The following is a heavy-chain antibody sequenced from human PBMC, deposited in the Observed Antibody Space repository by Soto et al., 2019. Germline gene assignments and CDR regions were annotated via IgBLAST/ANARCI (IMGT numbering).Heavy chain of an antibody. V-gene: IGHV2-70*01. CDR2: IDWDDDK. CDR1: GFSLSTSGMC. D-gene: IGHD6-13*01. J-gene: IGHJ6*02. Sequence: GSGPTLVNPTQTLTLTCTFSGFSLSTSGMCXSWIRQPPGKALEWLALIDWDDDKYYSTSLKTRLTISKDTSKNQVVLTMTNMDPVDTATYYCARTLAAGPLGYRMDVWGQGTTVTVSS. CDR3: ARTLAAGPLGYRMDV.